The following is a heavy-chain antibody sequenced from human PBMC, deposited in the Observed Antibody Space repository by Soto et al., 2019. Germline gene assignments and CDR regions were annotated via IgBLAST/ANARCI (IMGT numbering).Heavy chain of an antibody. CDR3: ERGRGYCSSTCCYDWFDP. CDR1: GYTFTSYD. D-gene: IGHD2-2*01. V-gene: IGHV1-8*01. CDR2: MNPKSGNT. Sequence: QVQLVQSGAEVKKPGASVKVSCKASGYTFTSYDINWVRQATGQGLEWMGWMNPKSGNTGYAQKFQGRVTMTRNTSISTAYMELRSLRSEETAGYYCERGRGYCSSTCCYDWFDPWGQGTLGTVAS. J-gene: IGHJ5*02.